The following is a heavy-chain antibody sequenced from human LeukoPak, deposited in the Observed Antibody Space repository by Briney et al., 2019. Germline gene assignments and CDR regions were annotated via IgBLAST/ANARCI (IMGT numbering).Heavy chain of an antibody. CDR3: ARVATVTSLCCGATEEHDAFDI. CDR1: GYTFTGYY. J-gene: IGHJ3*02. V-gene: IGHV1-2*02. D-gene: IGHD4-17*01. CDR2: INPNSGGT. Sequence: ASVRVSCKASGYTFTGYYMHWVPQAPGQGLEWMGWINPNSGGTNYAQTFQGRVTMTRDTSISTAYMELSRLRSDDTAVYYCARVATVTSLCCGATEEHDAFDIWGQGTMVTVSS.